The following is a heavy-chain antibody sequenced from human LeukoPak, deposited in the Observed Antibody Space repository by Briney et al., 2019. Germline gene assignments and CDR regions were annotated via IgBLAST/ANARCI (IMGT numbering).Heavy chain of an antibody. D-gene: IGHD1-20*01. Sequence: SETLSLTCTVSGGSISSSSYYWGWIRQPPGKGLEWIGSIYYSGSTNYNPSLKSRVTISVDTSKNQFYLKLSSVTAADTAVYYCARDNGDDDYYYYMDVWGKGTTVTVSS. CDR2: IYYSGST. J-gene: IGHJ6*03. CDR1: GGSISSSSYY. V-gene: IGHV4-39*07. CDR3: ARDNGDDDYYYYMDV.